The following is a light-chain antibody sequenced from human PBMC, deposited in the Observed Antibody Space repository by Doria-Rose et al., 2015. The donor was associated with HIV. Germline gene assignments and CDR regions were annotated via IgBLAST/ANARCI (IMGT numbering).Light chain of an antibody. Sequence: RHSLSGNYLAWYQQKPGQAPRLLISGASTRAIGIPDRFTGSGSGTDFTLTISRLEPEDFALYYCQQYGSSSFTFGPGTTVDFK. J-gene: IGKJ3*01. CDR2: GAS. CDR1: HSLSGNY. CDR3: QQYGSSSFT. V-gene: IGKV3-20*01.